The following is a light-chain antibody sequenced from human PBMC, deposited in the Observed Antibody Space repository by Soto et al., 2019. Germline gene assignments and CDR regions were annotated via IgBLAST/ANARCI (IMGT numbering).Light chain of an antibody. CDR3: QQYGSSTPIT. CDR1: QSVSSSY. CDR2: GAS. V-gene: IGKV3-20*01. Sequence: EIVLTQSPGTLSLSPGERATLSCRARQSVSSSYLAWYQQKPGQAPRLLIYGASSRATGIPDRFSGSGSGTDFTLTISRLEPEYFAVYYCQQYGSSTPITCGQGTRLEIK. J-gene: IGKJ5*01.